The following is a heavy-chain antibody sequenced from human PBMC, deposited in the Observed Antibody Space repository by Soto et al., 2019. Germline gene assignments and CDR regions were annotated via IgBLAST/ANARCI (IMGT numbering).Heavy chain of an antibody. CDR1: GFTFSSYG. Sequence: PGGSLRLSCAASGFTFSSYGMHWVRQAPGKGLEWVAVISYDGSNKYYADSVKGRFTISRDNSKNTLYLQMNSLRAEDTAVYYCAKGKDIVVVPADSGGWFDPWGQGT. CDR2: ISYDGSNK. J-gene: IGHJ5*02. V-gene: IGHV3-30*18. CDR3: AKGKDIVVVPADSGGWFDP. D-gene: IGHD2-2*01.